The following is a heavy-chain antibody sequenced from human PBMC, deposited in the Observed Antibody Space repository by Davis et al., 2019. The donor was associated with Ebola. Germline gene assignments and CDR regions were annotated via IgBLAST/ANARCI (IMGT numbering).Heavy chain of an antibody. CDR2: LFYRGST. CDR3: ARLKGSNSGPVDY. V-gene: IGHV4-39*01. D-gene: IGHD1-1*01. Sequence: PSETLSLTCTVSGGSISSSDYYWAWIRQSPGKGLECIGSLFYRGSTYYNPSLESRVTMSVDTSKNQFSLGLSSTTAADTAVYYCARLKGSNSGPVDYWGQGTLVTVSS. J-gene: IGHJ4*02. CDR1: GGSISSSDYY.